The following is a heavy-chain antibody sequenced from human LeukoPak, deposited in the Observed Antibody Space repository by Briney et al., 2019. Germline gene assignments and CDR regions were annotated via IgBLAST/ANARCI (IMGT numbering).Heavy chain of an antibody. CDR2: ISGSAGFT. Sequence: PGGSLRLSCVASGFTLRTYAMSWVRQAPGKGLEWVSAISGSAGFTYYADAVRGRFTVSRDISTNTVFLQMDRLRAGDTAVYYCAKEYSGYDFDCWGQGTLVTVSS. CDR3: AKEYSGYDFDC. V-gene: IGHV3-23*01. J-gene: IGHJ4*01. D-gene: IGHD5-12*01. CDR1: GFTLRTYA.